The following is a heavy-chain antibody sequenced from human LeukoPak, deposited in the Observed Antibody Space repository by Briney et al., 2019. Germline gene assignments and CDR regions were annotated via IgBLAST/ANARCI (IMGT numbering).Heavy chain of an antibody. CDR1: GFTFSNAW. V-gene: IGHV4-34*01. CDR3: ARANYAYNWFDP. J-gene: IGHJ5*02. Sequence: GSLRLSCAASGFTFSNAWMSWVRQPPGKGLEWIGEINHSGSTNYNPSLKSRVTISVDTSKNQFSLKLSSVTAADTAVYYCARANYAYNWFDPWGQGTLVTVSS. D-gene: IGHD4/OR15-4a*01. CDR2: INHSGST.